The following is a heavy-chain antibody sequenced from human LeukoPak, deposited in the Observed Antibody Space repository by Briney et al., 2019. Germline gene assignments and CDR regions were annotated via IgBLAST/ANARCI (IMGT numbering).Heavy chain of an antibody. CDR1: GGSISSSSYY. CDR3: ARVKSGWYYFDY. Sequence: SETLSLTCTVSGGSISSSSYYWSWIRQPAGKGLEWIGRIYSSGSTDYNPSLKSRVAISVDTSKNQFSLNLSSVTAADTAIYYCARVKSGWYYFDYWGQRTLVTVSS. J-gene: IGHJ4*02. V-gene: IGHV4-61*02. CDR2: IYSSGST. D-gene: IGHD6-19*01.